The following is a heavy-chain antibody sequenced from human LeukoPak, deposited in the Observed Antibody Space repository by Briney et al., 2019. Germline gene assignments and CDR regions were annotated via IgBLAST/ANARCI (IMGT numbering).Heavy chain of an antibody. CDR2: INPNSGGT. CDR3: ARTRTIVGAKGFDY. D-gene: IGHD1-26*01. J-gene: IGHJ4*02. Sequence: ASVKVSCKASGYTFTGYYMHWVRQAPGQGLEWMGRINPNSGGTNYAQKFQGRVTMTRDTSISTAYMELSRLRSDDTAAYYCARTRTIVGAKGFDYWGQGTLVTVSS. CDR1: GYTFTGYY. V-gene: IGHV1-2*06.